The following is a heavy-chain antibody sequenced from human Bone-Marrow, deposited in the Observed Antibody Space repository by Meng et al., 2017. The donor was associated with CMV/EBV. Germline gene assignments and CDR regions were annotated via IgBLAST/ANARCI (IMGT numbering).Heavy chain of an antibody. CDR3: AKAYSSSWYREYYDY. D-gene: IGHD6-13*01. CDR2: IAGSGGTT. J-gene: IGHJ4*02. Sequence: GGSLRLSCPASGFIFRNYAMSWVRQAPGKGLEWVSAIAGSGGTTYYADSVKGQFTISRDNSKNTLYLQLSSLRAEDTAVYYCAKAYSSSWYREYYDYWGQGTLVTVSS. V-gene: IGHV3-23*01. CDR1: GFIFRNYA.